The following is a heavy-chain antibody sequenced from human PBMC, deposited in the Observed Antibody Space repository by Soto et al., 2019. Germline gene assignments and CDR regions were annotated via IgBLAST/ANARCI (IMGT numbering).Heavy chain of an antibody. V-gene: IGHV5-51*01. CDR2: IYPGDSDT. CDR1: GYSFTSYW. D-gene: IGHD2-2*01. J-gene: IGHJ4*02. Sequence: EVQLVQSGAEVKKPGESLKSSCKGSGYSFTSYWIGWLRQMPVKGLEWMGIIYPGDSDTRYSTSFQGQVNLSAEKSICTAYLQWSSLKASDNALYYCAMGLRTSGERPAYFDFWGKGTLVTVSS. CDR3: AMGLRTSGERPAYFDF.